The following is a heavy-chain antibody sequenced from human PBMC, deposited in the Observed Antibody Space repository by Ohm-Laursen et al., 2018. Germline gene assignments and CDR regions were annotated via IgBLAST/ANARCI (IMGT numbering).Heavy chain of an antibody. Sequence: SDTLSLTCIVSGYSIRSGYHWGWVRQPPGKGLEWVGSIHHGGSTHYKTSLKSRVTISADTSKNQFSLKLSSVTAADTAVYYCARQESSGWYPDYWGQGTLVTVSS. CDR1: GYSIRSGYH. CDR3: ARQESSGWYPDY. J-gene: IGHJ4*02. D-gene: IGHD6-19*01. V-gene: IGHV4-38-2*02. CDR2: IHHGGST.